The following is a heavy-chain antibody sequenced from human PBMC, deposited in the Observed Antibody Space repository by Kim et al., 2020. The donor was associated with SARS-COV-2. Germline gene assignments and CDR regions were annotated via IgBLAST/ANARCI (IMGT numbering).Heavy chain of an antibody. CDR3: ARDSGYDYVFDY. J-gene: IGHJ4*02. V-gene: IGHV3-66*01. Sequence: GGSLRLSCAASGFTVSSNYMSWVRQAPGKGLEWVSVIYSGGSTYYADSVKGRFTISRDNSKNTLYLQMNSLRAEDTAVYYCARDSGYDYVFDYWGQGTLVTVSS. CDR2: IYSGGST. CDR1: GFTVSSNY. D-gene: IGHD5-12*01.